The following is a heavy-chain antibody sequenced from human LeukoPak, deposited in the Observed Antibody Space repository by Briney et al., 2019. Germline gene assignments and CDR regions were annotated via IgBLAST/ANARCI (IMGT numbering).Heavy chain of an antibody. D-gene: IGHD4-17*01. V-gene: IGHV4-59*01. CDR2: IYYSGST. CDR1: GGSISSYY. J-gene: IGHJ6*02. Sequence: SETLSLTCAVSGGSISSYYWSWIRQPPGKGLEWIGYIYYSGSTNYNPSLNSRVTISVDASKNQFSLKLSSVTAADTAVYYCARASVYYYGMDVWGQGTTVTVSS. CDR3: ARASVYYYGMDV.